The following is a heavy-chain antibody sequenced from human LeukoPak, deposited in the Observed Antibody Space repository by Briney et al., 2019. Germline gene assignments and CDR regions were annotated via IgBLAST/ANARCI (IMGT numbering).Heavy chain of an antibody. CDR3: TRGAGWLIDY. CDR1: DDSKSDYY. V-gene: IGHV4-59*13. CDR2: FHNSGTS. J-gene: IGHJ4*02. Sequence: SETLSLTCTVSDDSKSDYYGGGFRKPQGKGLEWIGYFHNSGTSTYNPSLKSRVTISADTSKNQFSLKLNSLTTADTAVYYCTRGAGWLIDYWGQGILVTVSS. D-gene: IGHD3-16*01.